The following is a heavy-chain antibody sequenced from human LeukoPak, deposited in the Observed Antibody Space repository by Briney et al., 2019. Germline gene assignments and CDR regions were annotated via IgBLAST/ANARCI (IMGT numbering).Heavy chain of an antibody. Sequence: PGGSLRLSCAASGFTFSSYAMSWVRQAPGKALEWVSAISGSGGSTYYADSVKGRFTISRDNSKNTLYLQMNSLRAEDTAVYYCATEDETYYDFWSGPTNTAFDYWGQGTLVTVSS. CDR1: GFTFSSYA. CDR2: ISGSGGST. D-gene: IGHD3-3*01. J-gene: IGHJ4*02. V-gene: IGHV3-23*01. CDR3: ATEDETYYDFWSGPTNTAFDY.